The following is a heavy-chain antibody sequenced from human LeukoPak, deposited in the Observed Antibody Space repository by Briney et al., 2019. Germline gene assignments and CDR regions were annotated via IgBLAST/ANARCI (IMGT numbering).Heavy chain of an antibody. Sequence: ASVKVSCKASGYTFTGYYMHWVRQAPGQGLEWVGRINPNSGGTNYAQKFQGRVTMTRDTSISTAYMELSRLRSDDTAVYYCARVRGNSGNFDYWGQGTLVTVSS. CDR3: ARVRGNSGNFDY. V-gene: IGHV1-2*06. CDR1: GYTFTGYY. D-gene: IGHD3-10*01. CDR2: INPNSGGT. J-gene: IGHJ4*02.